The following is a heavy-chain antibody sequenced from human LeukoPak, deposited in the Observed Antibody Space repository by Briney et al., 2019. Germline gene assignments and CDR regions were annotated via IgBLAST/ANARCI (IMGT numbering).Heavy chain of an antibody. Sequence: GGSLILSCAASGFTFINAWMSWVRQAPGKGLEWVGRIKSKTDGGTIEYAAPAKGRFTISRDDSKDTVYLQMNSLKTEDTAVYYCTTTLSVTARGYWGQGTLVTVSS. D-gene: IGHD2-21*02. CDR2: IKSKTDGGTI. J-gene: IGHJ4*02. CDR1: GFTFINAW. V-gene: IGHV3-15*01. CDR3: TTTLSVTARGY.